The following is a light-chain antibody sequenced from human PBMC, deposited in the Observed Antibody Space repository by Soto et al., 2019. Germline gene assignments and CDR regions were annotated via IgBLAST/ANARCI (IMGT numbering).Light chain of an antibody. J-gene: IGLJ2*01. Sequence: QLVLTQSPSASASLGASVKLTCTLSSGHSNYAIAWHQQQSEKGPRYLMKLNSDGSHNKGDGIPDRFSGSSSGAERYLTISSLQSEDEADYYWQTWGSGIVVFGGGTKLTVL. CDR1: SGHSNYA. CDR3: QTWGSGIVV. CDR2: LNSDGSH. V-gene: IGLV4-69*01.